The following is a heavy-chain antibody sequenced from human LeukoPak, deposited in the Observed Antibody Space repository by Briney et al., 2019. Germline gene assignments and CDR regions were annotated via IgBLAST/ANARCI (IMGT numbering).Heavy chain of an antibody. CDR1: GFTFSSYG. D-gene: IGHD5-24*01. V-gene: IGHV3-30*18. CDR2: ISYDGSNK. Sequence: QPGGSLRLSCAASGFTFSSYGMHWVRQAPGKGLEWVAVISYDGSNKYYADSVKGRFTISRDNSKNMLYLQMNSLRAEDTAVYYCAKKRRDGYNYRGYYFDYWGQGTLVTVSS. J-gene: IGHJ4*02. CDR3: AKKRRDGYNYRGYYFDY.